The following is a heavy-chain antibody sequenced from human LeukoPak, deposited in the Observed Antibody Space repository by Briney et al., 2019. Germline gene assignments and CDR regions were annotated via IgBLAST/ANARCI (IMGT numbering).Heavy chain of an antibody. CDR1: GGSISSGGYY. V-gene: IGHV4-31*03. CDR2: IYYSGST. Sequence: PSETLSLTCTVSGGSISSGGYYWSWLRQHPGKGLEWIGYIYYSGSTYYNPSLKSRVTISVDTSKNQFSLKLSSVTAADTAVYYCARTVYCTNGVCYLFDYWGQGTLVTVSS. CDR3: ARTVYCTNGVCYLFDY. D-gene: IGHD2-8*01. J-gene: IGHJ4*02.